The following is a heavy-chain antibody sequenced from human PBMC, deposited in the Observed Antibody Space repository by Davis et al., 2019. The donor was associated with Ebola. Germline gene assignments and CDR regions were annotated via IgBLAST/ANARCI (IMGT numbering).Heavy chain of an antibody. D-gene: IGHD3-16*01. J-gene: IGHJ4*02. V-gene: IGHV3-66*01. CDR3: ARGAYGYVRGSRFDS. CDR2: IYDGGRT. CDR1: EFTVSSKY. Sequence: GGSLRLSCAASEFTVSSKYMSWVRQAPGRGLEWVSVIYDGGRTYYADSVKGRFTISRDNSETTLFLQMNSLSAEDTAIYYCARGAYGYVRGSRFDSWGQGTLVSVSS.